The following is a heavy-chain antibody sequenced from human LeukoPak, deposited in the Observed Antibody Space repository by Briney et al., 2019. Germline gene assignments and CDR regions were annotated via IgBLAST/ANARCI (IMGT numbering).Heavy chain of an antibody. D-gene: IGHD6-19*01. CDR1: GYTFTSYD. Sequence: ASVKVSCKASGYTFTSYDINWVRQATGQGLEWMGWMNPNSGNTGYARKFQGRVTMTRNTSISTAYMELSSLRSEDTAVYYCARNTPTEQWLVRYYYYYMDVWGKGTTVTISS. J-gene: IGHJ6*03. CDR2: MNPNSGNT. CDR3: ARNTPTEQWLVRYYYYYMDV. V-gene: IGHV1-8*01.